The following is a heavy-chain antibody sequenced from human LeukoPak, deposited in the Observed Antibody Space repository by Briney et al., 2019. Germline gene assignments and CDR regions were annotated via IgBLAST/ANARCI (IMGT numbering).Heavy chain of an antibody. CDR2: FDPEDGET. Sequence: ASVKVSCKVSGYTLTELSMHWVRQAPGEGLEWMGGFDPEDGETIYAQKFQGRVTMTEDTSTDTAYMELSSLRSEDTAVYYCARLLAYSASTDYWGQGTLVTVSS. CDR1: GYTLTELS. D-gene: IGHD2-15*01. CDR3: ARLLAYSASTDY. V-gene: IGHV1-24*01. J-gene: IGHJ4*02.